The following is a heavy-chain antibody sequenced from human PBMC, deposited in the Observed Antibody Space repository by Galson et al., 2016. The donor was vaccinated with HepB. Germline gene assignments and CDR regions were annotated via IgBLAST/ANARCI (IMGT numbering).Heavy chain of an antibody. D-gene: IGHD3-3*01. CDR3: VKGEYGQRFLEWLAPFDY. CDR2: IWYDGSNK. J-gene: IGHJ4*02. V-gene: IGHV3-33*06. Sequence: SLRLSCAASGFTFSSYGMHWVRQAPGKGLEWVAIIWYDGSNKYYADSVKGRFTISRDNPKSTLYLQTNSLRVEDTAVYYCVKGEYGQRFLEWLAPFDYWGQGALVTVSS. CDR1: GFTFSSYG.